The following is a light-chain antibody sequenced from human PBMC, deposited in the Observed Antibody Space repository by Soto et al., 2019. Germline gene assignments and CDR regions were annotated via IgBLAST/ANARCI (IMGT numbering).Light chain of an antibody. CDR1: SSDIGDYDY. CDR3: SSYTSSNTLG. V-gene: IGLV2-14*01. J-gene: IGLJ2*01. CDR2: EVS. Sequence: QSALTQPASVSGSLGQSITISCTGTSSDIGDYDYVSWYQQHPVKAPKLMIYEVSNRPSGVSNRFSGSKSGNTASLTISGLQAEDEADYYCSSYTSSNTLGFGGGTQLTVL.